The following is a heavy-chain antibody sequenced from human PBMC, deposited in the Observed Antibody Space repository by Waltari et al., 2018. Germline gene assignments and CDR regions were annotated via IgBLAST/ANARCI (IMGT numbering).Heavy chain of an antibody. D-gene: IGHD3-16*02. CDR2: IYHSGST. CDR3: ARLGARERIMITFGGVIADY. J-gene: IGHJ4*02. Sequence: QVQLQESGPGLVKPSETLSLTCAVSGYSISSGYYWGWIRPPPGQGLEWIGSIYHSGSTYYNPSLKSRVTISVDTSKNQFSLKLSSVTAADTAVYYCARLGARERIMITFGGVIADYWGQGTLVTVSS. CDR1: GYSISSGYY. V-gene: IGHV4-38-2*01.